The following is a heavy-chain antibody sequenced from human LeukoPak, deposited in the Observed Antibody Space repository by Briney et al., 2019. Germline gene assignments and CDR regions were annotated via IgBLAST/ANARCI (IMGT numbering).Heavy chain of an antibody. V-gene: IGHV1-8*01. CDR3: ARGRGGTVVRGYLDY. J-gene: IGHJ4*02. Sequence: ASVKVSCNASGYTFTNYDIMWVRQATGQGPEWMGWMNSNSGNTGSAQKFQGRVTMTRDTSINTAYMELHSLTSEDTAVYYCARGRGGTVVRGYLDYWGQGTLVTVSS. CDR1: GYTFTNYD. D-gene: IGHD3-10*01. CDR2: MNSNSGNT.